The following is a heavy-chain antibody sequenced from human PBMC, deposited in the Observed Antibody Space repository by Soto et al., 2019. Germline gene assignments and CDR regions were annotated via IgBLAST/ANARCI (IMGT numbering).Heavy chain of an antibody. J-gene: IGHJ4*02. CDR3: ASGPLGREQWLVPHPVPVCHY. CDR1: GYSFTSYW. D-gene: IGHD6-19*01. V-gene: IGHV5-51*01. Sequence: GESLKISCKGSGYSFTSYWIGWVRQMPGKGLEWMGIIYPGDSDTRYSPSFQGQVTISADKSISTAYLQWSSLKASDTAMYYCASGPLGREQWLVPHPVPVCHYWGQGTLVTVSS. CDR2: IYPGDSDT.